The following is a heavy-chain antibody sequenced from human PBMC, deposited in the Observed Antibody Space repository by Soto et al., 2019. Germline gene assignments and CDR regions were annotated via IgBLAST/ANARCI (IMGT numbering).Heavy chain of an antibody. CDR1: GGTFSSCT. V-gene: IGHV1-69*02. D-gene: IGHD1-26*01. CDR2: IIPILGIA. J-gene: IGHJ3*02. Sequence: SVKVSCKASGGTFSSCTISWVRQAPGQGLEWMGRIIPILGIANYAQKFQGRVTITADKSTSTAYMELSSLRSDDTAVYYCAYDSGSYGAFDIWGQGTMVTVSS. CDR3: AYDSGSYGAFDI.